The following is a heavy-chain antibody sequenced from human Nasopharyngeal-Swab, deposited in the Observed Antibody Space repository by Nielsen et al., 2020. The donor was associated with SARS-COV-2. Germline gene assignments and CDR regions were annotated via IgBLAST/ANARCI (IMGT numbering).Heavy chain of an antibody. Sequence: ASVKVSCKASGYSFTSYYMHWVRRAPGQGLEWMGIINPSCGSTSNAQKFQGRVTVTRDTSTSTVYMELSSLRSEDTAVYYCARDVGGDSSGYSVAYRGEPLDYWGQGTLVTVSS. CDR3: ARDVGGDSSGYSVAYRGEPLDY. CDR1: GYSFTSYY. J-gene: IGHJ4*02. V-gene: IGHV1-46*01. D-gene: IGHD3-22*01. CDR2: INPSCGST.